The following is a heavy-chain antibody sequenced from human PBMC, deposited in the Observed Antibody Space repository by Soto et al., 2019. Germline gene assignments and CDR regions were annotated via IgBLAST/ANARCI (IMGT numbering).Heavy chain of an antibody. Sequence: SETLSLTCTVSGGSISSYYWSWIRQPPGKGLEWIGYIYYSGSTNYNPSLKSRVTISVDTSKNQFSLKLSSVTAADTAVYYCARENQIAAFDYWGQGTLVTVSS. V-gene: IGHV4-59*01. CDR3: ARENQIAAFDY. CDR2: IYYSGST. J-gene: IGHJ4*02. D-gene: IGHD6-6*01. CDR1: GGSISSYY.